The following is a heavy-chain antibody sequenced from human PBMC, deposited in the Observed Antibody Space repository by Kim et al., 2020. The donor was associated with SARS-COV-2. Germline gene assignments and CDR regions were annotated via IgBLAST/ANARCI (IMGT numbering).Heavy chain of an antibody. CDR2: IIASGGST. D-gene: IGHD6-13*01. Sequence: GGSLRPSCAASGFTFSSYAMSWVRQAPGKGLEWVSSIIASGGSTSYADSVKGRFSISRDNSKNTLYLQMNSLRDEDSAVYYCAKVRSGSWFSDYWGQGTLVTVSS. J-gene: IGHJ4*02. CDR1: GFTFSSYA. CDR3: AKVRSGSWFSDY. V-gene: IGHV3-23*01.